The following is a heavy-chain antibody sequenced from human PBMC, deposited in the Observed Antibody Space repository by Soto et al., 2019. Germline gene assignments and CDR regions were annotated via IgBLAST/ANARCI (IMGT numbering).Heavy chain of an antibody. CDR1: GYTFTSYG. J-gene: IGHJ5*02. CDR3: ARKRTEDPYSSSSGWFDP. D-gene: IGHD6-6*01. Sequence: ASVKVSCKASGYTFTSYGISWVRQAPGQGLEWMGWISAYNGNTNYAQKLQGRVTMTTDTSTSTAYMELSSLRSDDTAVYYCARKRTEDPYSSSSGWFDPWGQGTLVTVSS. CDR2: ISAYNGNT. V-gene: IGHV1-18*01.